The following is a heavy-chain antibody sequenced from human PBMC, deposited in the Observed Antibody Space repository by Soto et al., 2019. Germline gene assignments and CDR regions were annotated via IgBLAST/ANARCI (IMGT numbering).Heavy chain of an antibody. Sequence: SETLSLTCTVSGGSISSYYWSWIRQPPGKGLEWIGYVHDSWGSHYNPSLKRRVTISVDTSKNQFSLKLSSVTAADTAVYYCARDKVDIGVSGTHYYYGMDVWGQGTTVTVSS. V-gene: IGHV4-59*01. J-gene: IGHJ6*02. D-gene: IGHD6-19*01. CDR2: VHDSWGS. CDR1: GGSISSYY. CDR3: ARDKVDIGVSGTHYYYGMDV.